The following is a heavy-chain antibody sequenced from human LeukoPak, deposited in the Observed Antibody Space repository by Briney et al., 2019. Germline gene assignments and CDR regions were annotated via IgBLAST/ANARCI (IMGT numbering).Heavy chain of an antibody. V-gene: IGHV3-21*01. CDR2: ISSSSSYI. J-gene: IGHJ4*02. D-gene: IGHD3-9*01. CDR1: GFTFSSYS. Sequence: GGSLRLSCAASGFTFSSYSMNWVRQAPGKGLEWVSSISSSSSYIYYADSVKGRFTVSRDNAKNSLYPQMNSLRAEDTAVYYCARATERYFSLIGYWGQGTLVTVSS. CDR3: ARATERYFSLIGY.